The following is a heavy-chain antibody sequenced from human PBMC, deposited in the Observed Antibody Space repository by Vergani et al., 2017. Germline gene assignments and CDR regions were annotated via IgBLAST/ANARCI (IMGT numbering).Heavy chain of an antibody. J-gene: IGHJ4*02. CDR3: ARERVEVGGSYHLDY. CDR2: IYTSGST. V-gene: IGHV4-61*02. CDR1: GGSISSGSYY. D-gene: IGHD1-26*01. Sequence: QVQLQESGPGLVKPSQTLSLTCTVSGGSISSGSYYWSWIRQPAGKGLEWIGRIYTSGSTNYNPSLKSRVTISVDTSKNQFSLKLSSVTAADTAVYYCARERVEVGGSYHLDYWGQGTLVTVSS.